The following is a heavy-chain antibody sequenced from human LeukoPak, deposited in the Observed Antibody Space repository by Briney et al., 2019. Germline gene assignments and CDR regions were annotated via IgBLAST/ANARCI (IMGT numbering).Heavy chain of an antibody. CDR3: ARDGTSYNDYFQLSAFDI. Sequence: PGGSLRLFFAASGFTFSSYSGNWVRQAPGKGLEWVSSISSSSNYIYYADSVKGRFTISRDNAKNSLYLQMNSLRGEDTAVYYCARDGTSYNDYFQLSAFDIWRQVMMVTVSS. CDR1: GFTFSSYS. CDR2: ISSSSNYI. J-gene: IGHJ3*02. D-gene: IGHD2/OR15-2a*01. V-gene: IGHV3-21*06.